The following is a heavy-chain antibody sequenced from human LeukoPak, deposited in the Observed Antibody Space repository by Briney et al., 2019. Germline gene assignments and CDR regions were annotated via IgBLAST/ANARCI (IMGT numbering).Heavy chain of an antibody. CDR3: ARDLAGRNY. V-gene: IGHV3-48*01. J-gene: IGHJ4*02. Sequence: PGGSLRLSCAASGFTFNSYAMTWVRQAPGKGLEWISYISSSSNTIYYADSVKGRFTISRDNAKNSLYLQMNSLRAEDTAVYYCARDLAGRNYWGQGTLVTVSS. CDR1: GFTFNSYA. CDR2: ISSSSNTI.